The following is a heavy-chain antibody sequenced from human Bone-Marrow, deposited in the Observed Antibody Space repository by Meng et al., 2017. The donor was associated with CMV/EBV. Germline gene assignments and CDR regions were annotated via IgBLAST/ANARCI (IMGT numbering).Heavy chain of an antibody. V-gene: IGHV1-18*01. CDR3: ARGYGSGSYLHFDY. CDR1: GYTFTSYG. J-gene: IGHJ4*02. CDR2: ISAYNGNT. Sequence: ASVKVSCKASGYTFTSYGISWVRQAPGQGLEWMGWISAYNGNTNYAQKLQGRVTMTTDTSTSTAYMELRSLRSDDTHVYDCARGYGSGSYLHFDYWGQGTLVTVSS. D-gene: IGHD3-10*01.